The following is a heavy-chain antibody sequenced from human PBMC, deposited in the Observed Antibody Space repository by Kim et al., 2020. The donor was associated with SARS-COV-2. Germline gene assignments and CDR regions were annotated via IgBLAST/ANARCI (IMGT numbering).Heavy chain of an antibody. J-gene: IGHJ4*02. CDR2: T. V-gene: IGHV3-23*01. Sequence: THHADSLKGRLPIPRDHSKDTLYLRMSSLRADDTAVYYCAKRTPNYFDYWGQGTLVTVSS. CDR3: AKRTPNYFDY.